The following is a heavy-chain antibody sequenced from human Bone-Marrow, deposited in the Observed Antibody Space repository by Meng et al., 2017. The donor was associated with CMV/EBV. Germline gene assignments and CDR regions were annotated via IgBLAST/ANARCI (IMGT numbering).Heavy chain of an antibody. V-gene: IGHV3-23*01. Sequence: GGSLRLSCAVSGFTFSSYAMSWVRQAPGKGLEWVSAISGSGGSTYYADSVKGRFTISRDNSKNTLYLQMNSLRAEDTAVYYCAKDQGYCSSTSCYWYYYGMDVWGQGTTVTVSS. CDR2: ISGSGGST. D-gene: IGHD2-2*01. CDR3: AKDQGYCSSTSCYWYYYGMDV. CDR1: GFTFSSYA. J-gene: IGHJ6*02.